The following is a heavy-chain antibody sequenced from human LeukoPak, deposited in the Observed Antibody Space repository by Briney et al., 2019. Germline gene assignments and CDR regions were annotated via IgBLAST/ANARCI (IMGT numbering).Heavy chain of an antibody. Sequence: PGGSLRLSCAASGFTFSSYAMSWVRQAPGKGLEWVSANSGSGGSTYYADSVKGRFTISRDNSKNTLYLQMNSLRAEDTAVYYCARSDSDSRGVDYWGQGALVTVSS. CDR3: ARSDSDSRGVDY. CDR1: GFTFSSYA. CDR2: NSGSGGST. V-gene: IGHV3-23*01. D-gene: IGHD3-10*01. J-gene: IGHJ4*02.